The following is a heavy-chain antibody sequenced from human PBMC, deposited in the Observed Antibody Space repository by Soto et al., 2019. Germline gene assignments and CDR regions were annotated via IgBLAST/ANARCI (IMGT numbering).Heavy chain of an antibody. J-gene: IGHJ6*02. Sequence: GGSLRLSCAASGFTFSSYEMNWVRQAPGKGLEWVSYISSSGSTIYYADSVKGRFTISRDNAKNSLYLQMNSLRAEDTAVYYCAREGTVSYYDILTGYYSTLDYYAMDVWGQGTTVTVSS. V-gene: IGHV3-48*03. CDR2: ISSSGSTI. CDR1: GFTFSSYE. D-gene: IGHD3-9*01. CDR3: AREGTVSYYDILTGYYSTLDYYAMDV.